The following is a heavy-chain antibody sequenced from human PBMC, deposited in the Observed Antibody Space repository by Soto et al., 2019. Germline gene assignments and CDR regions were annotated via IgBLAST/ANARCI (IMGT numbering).Heavy chain of an antibody. CDR3: AHGRIVGATLDY. V-gene: IGHV2-5*02. D-gene: IGHD1-26*01. CDR1: GFSPSTSGVG. CDR2: IYWDDDK. J-gene: IGHJ4*02. Sequence: QITLKESGPTLVKPTQTLTLTCTFSGFSPSTSGVGVGWIRQPPGKALEWLALIYWDDDKRYSPSLKSRLTITKDTSKNQVVLTMTNMDPVDTATYYCAHGRIVGATLDYWGQGSLVTVSS.